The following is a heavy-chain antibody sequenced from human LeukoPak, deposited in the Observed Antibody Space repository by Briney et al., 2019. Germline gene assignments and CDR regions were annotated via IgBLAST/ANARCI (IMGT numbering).Heavy chain of an antibody. CDR3: AGKGGRD. CDR1: GGSISSGDYY. Sequence: SETLSLTCTVSGGSISSGDYYWSWIRQPPGKGLEWIGYIYYTGSTYYNPSLKSRVTISVYTSKNQFSLKLSSVTAADTAVYYCAGKGGRDWGQGTLVTVSS. J-gene: IGHJ4*02. CDR2: IYYTGST. D-gene: IGHD2-15*01. V-gene: IGHV4-30-4*01.